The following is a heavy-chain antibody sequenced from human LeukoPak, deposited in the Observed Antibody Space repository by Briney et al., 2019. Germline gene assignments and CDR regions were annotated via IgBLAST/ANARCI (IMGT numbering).Heavy chain of an antibody. D-gene: IGHD2-21*02. CDR3: AKDYCGGDCYSPWNFDY. J-gene: IGHJ4*02. CDR2: IRYDGSNE. Sequence: GGSLRLSCAASGFTFSNYGMHWVRQAPGKGLEWVAFIRYDGSNEYYADSVKGRFTISRDNSKNTLYLQMNSLRAEDTAVYYCAKDYCGGDCYSPWNFDYWGQGTLVTVSS. V-gene: IGHV3-30*02. CDR1: GFTFSNYG.